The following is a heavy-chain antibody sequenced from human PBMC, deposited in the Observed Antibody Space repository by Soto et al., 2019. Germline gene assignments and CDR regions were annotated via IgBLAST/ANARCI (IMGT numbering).Heavy chain of an antibody. Sequence: EASVKVSCKASGFTFTTSAVQWVRQARGQRLEWLGWIVVGSGNTNYAQKSQERVTITRDMSTSTAYMELSSLRSEDSAVYYCAAARGVDDFWSGYCGMDVWGQGTTVTVSS. D-gene: IGHD3-3*01. J-gene: IGHJ6*02. V-gene: IGHV1-58*01. CDR1: GFTFTTSA. CDR3: AAARGVDDFWSGYCGMDV. CDR2: IVVGSGNT.